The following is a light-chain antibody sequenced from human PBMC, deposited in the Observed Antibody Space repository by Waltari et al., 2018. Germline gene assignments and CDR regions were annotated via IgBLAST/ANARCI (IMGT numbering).Light chain of an antibody. CDR3: QQYNIWPWT. J-gene: IGKJ1*01. CDR2: RAS. V-gene: IGKV3D-15*01. CDR1: QSAKTS. Sequence: EVVMTQSPATLSVSPGERVSPPCRASQSAKTSLAWYQQTPGQAPRPLIYRASTRAAGVPDRFSGSGSGTEFTLTISSLQSEDSAIYYCQQYNIWPWTFGPGTNVDIK.